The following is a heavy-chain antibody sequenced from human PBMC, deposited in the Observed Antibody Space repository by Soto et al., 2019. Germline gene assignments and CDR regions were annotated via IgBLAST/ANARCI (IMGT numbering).Heavy chain of an antibody. D-gene: IGHD4-17*01. CDR2: VRDSGANT. CDR1: GFTFSTYA. J-gene: IGHJ4*02. V-gene: IGHV3-23*01. CDR3: ARSRRTYGDYYGL. Sequence: GGSLRLSXEASGFTFSTYAMTWVRQAPGKGLEWVSSVRDSGANTYYADSVKGRFTISKDNSKNTVFLHMNSLRGNDTASYYCARSRRTYGDYYGLWGQGTVVTVSS.